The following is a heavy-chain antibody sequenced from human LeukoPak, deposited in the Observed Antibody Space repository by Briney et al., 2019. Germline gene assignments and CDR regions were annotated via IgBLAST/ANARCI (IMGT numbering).Heavy chain of an antibody. CDR1: GFTFSSYA. CDR3: AKDQSHRSGNY. V-gene: IGHV3-23*01. CDR2: ISGSGGST. Sequence: GGSLRLSCAASGFTFSSYAMSWVRQAPGKGLEWVSAISGSGGSTSYADSVKGRLTISRDNSKNTLYLQMNSLRAEDTAVYYCAKDQSHRSGNYWGQGALVTVSS. J-gene: IGHJ4*02. D-gene: IGHD2-15*01.